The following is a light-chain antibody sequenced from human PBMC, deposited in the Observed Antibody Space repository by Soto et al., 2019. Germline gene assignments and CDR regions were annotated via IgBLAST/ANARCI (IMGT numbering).Light chain of an antibody. Sequence: ALTQPASVSGSPGQSITISCTGTSSDVGGYNYVSWYQQHPGKAPKLMIYEVSNRPSGVSNRFSGSKSGNTASLTISGLQAEDEADYYCSSYTSSTTYVFGTGTKVTVL. CDR3: SSYTSSTTYV. CDR2: EVS. J-gene: IGLJ1*01. CDR1: SSDVGGYNY. V-gene: IGLV2-14*01.